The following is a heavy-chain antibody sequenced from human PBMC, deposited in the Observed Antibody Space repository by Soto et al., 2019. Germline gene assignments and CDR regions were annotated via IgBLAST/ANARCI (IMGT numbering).Heavy chain of an antibody. J-gene: IGHJ4*02. CDR2: IIPLFGTA. CDR3: ATELGENPASPFDA. CDR1: GVTFSSET. V-gene: IGHV1-69*01. D-gene: IGHD3-10*01. Sequence: QVQLVQSGADVKKPGSSVKVSCEASGVTFSSETLGWVRQAPGQRLAWVGGIIPLFGTASYAQKFQGRVTITADESTSTVYMELSSLRSDDTAVYFCATELGENPASPFDAWGQGTLVTVSS.